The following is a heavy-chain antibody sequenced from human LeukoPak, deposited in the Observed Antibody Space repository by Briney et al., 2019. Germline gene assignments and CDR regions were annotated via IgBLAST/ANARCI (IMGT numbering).Heavy chain of an antibody. V-gene: IGHV3-20*04. D-gene: IGHD6-6*01. CDR3: AKAPFEYSSSSVDY. CDR2: INRDGDIT. Sequence: GGSLRLSCVGSGFTFDDYGMNWVRQAPGKGLEWVCGINRDGDITGHADSVKGRFTISRDNSKNTLYLQMNSLRAEDTAVYYCAKAPFEYSSSSVDYWGQGTLVTVSS. J-gene: IGHJ4*02. CDR1: GFTFDDYG.